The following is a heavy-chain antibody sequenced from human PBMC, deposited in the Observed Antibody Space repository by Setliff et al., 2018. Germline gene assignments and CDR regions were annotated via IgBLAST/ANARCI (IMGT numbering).Heavy chain of an antibody. J-gene: IGHJ4*02. CDR3: ARAGNTAMGGDY. Sequence: SVKVSCKASGGTFSSYAISWVRQAPGQGLEWMGGIIPILGIANYAQKFQGRVTITADESTSTAYMELSSLRSEDTAVYYCARAGNTAMGGDYWGQGTLVTVSS. D-gene: IGHD5-18*01. V-gene: IGHV1-69*10. CDR2: IIPILGIA. CDR1: GGTFSSYA.